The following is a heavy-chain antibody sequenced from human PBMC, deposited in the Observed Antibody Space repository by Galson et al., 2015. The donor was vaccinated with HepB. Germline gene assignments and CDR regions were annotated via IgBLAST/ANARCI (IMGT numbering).Heavy chain of an antibody. Sequence: SCAASGGTFSSYAISWVRQAPGQGLEWMGRIIPILGIANYAQKFQGRVTITADKSTSTAYMELSSLRSEDTAVYYCAREAGQVVTAPDYWGQGTLVTVSS. CDR1: GGTFSSYA. CDR2: IIPILGIA. CDR3: AREAGQVVTAPDY. J-gene: IGHJ4*02. D-gene: IGHD2-21*02. V-gene: IGHV1-69*04.